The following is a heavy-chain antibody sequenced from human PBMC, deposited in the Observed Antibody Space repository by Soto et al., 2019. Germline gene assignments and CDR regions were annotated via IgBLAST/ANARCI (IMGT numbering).Heavy chain of an antibody. V-gene: IGHV3-21*01. CDR3: ARDASSSWYPNYFDY. Sequence: GGSLRLSCAASGFTFSSYSMNWVRQAPGKGLEWVSSISSSSSYIYYADSVKGRFTISRDNAKNSLYLQMNSLRAEDTAVYYCARDASSSWYPNYFDYLGQGTLVTVSS. CDR1: GFTFSSYS. J-gene: IGHJ4*02. D-gene: IGHD6-13*01. CDR2: ISSSSSYI.